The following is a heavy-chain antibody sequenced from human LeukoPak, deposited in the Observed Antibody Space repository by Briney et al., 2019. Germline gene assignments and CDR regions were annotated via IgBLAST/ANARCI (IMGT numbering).Heavy chain of an antibody. CDR2: MNPNSGNT. J-gene: IGHJ3*02. V-gene: IGHV1-8*01. Sequence: GASVKVSCKASGYTFTSYDINWVRQATGQGLEWMGWMNPNSGNTGYAQEFQGRVTMTRNTSISTAYMELSSLRSEDTAVYYCARGRSQYYDFWSGYYPEAFDIWGQGTMVTVSS. CDR3: ARGRSQYYDFWSGYYPEAFDI. D-gene: IGHD3-3*01. CDR1: GYTFTSYD.